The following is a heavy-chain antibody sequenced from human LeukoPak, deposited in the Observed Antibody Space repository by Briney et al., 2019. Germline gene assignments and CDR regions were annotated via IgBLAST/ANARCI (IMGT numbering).Heavy chain of an antibody. Sequence: GEPLKIACKGSGYSFTNYWIGWVLQIHGKCLEWMGIIYPGDSDTSYSPSFQGQVTISADKSISTAYLQWSSLKASDTAMYYCARGRATDYWCQGTLVTVSS. CDR1: GYSFTNYW. CDR3: ARGRATDY. J-gene: IGHJ4*02. CDR2: IYPGDSDT. V-gene: IGHV5-51*01. D-gene: IGHD1-26*01.